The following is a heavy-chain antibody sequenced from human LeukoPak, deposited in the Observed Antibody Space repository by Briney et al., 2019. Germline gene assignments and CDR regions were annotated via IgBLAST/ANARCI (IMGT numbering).Heavy chain of an antibody. V-gene: IGHV3-30*02. CDR2: IRYDGSNK. Sequence: GGSLRLSCAASGFTFSSYGMHWVRQAPGKGLEWVAFIRYDGSNKYYADSVKGRFTISRDNSKNTLYLQMNSLRAEDTAVYYCAKVDQAARPFYYYYHMDVWGKGTTVTVSS. J-gene: IGHJ6*03. D-gene: IGHD6-6*01. CDR1: GFTFSSYG. CDR3: AKVDQAARPFYYYYHMDV.